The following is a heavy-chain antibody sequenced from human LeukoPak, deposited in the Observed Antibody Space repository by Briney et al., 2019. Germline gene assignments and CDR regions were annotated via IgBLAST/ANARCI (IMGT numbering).Heavy chain of an antibody. D-gene: IGHD3-22*01. J-gene: IGHJ4*02. CDR1: GGSISSYY. Sequence: SETLSLTCTVSGGSISSYYWSWIRQLPGKGLEWIGYIYYSGSTNYNPSLKSRVTISVDTSKNQFSLKLSSVTAADTAVYYCARARWYYYDSSGYYYAFDYWGQGTLVTVSS. CDR2: IYYSGST. CDR3: ARARWYYYDSSGYYYAFDY. V-gene: IGHV4-59*01.